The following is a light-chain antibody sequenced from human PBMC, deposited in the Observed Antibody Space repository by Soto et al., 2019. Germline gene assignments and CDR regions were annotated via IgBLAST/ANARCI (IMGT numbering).Light chain of an antibody. CDR2: GAS. V-gene: IGKV3-20*01. J-gene: IGKJ3*01. Sequence: EIVLPPSQGTLSFSPGERSPLSCRASQSVSSNNLAWYKQRHGQAPRVVIYGASTRATGIPERFSGSGSGKDFTITIRRMETEDFEVYYCKKYGRSPFTCGPGTKGDIK. CDR1: QSVSSNN. CDR3: KKYGRSPFT.